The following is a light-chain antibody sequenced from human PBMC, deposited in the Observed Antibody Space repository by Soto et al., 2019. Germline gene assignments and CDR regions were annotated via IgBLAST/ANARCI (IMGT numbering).Light chain of an antibody. CDR1: QSVRNDY. J-gene: IGKJ1*01. CDR3: HQYGSSPT. CDR2: GAS. V-gene: IGKV3-20*01. Sequence: EVVLPQSPGTLSLSPGERATLSRRASQSVRNDYLAWYQQKPGQAPRVFIYGASTRATGIPDRFSGSGSGADFTLTISRLEPEDFAVYYCHQYGSSPTFGQGTKVDI.